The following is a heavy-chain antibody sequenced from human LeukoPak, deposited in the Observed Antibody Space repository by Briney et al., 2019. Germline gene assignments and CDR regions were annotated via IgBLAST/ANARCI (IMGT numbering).Heavy chain of an antibody. V-gene: IGHV1-8*01. CDR1: GYTFTSYD. J-gene: IGHJ4*02. D-gene: IGHD3-22*01. Sequence: ASVKVSCKASGYTFTSYDINWVRQATGQGLEWMGWMNPNSGNTGYAQKFQGRVTMTRDTSTSTVYMELSSLRSEDTAVYYCARTYYYDSSGAPSRLDYWGQGTLVTVSS. CDR2: MNPNSGNT. CDR3: ARTYYYDSSGAPSRLDY.